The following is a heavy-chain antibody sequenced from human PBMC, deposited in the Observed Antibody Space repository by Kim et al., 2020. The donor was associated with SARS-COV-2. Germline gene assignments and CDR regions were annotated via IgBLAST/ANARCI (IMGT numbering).Heavy chain of an antibody. D-gene: IGHD2-2*01. J-gene: IGHJ1*01. CDR1: GFTFGDYA. Sequence: GGSLRLSCTASGFTFGDYAVSWFRQGPGKGLEWVGLINSKTYGGTTDYAASVKGRVTIARDDSGSIAYLQMNSLKIEDTGLYYCTRGANGASWTGELWG. CDR3: TRGANGASWTGEL. V-gene: IGHV3-49*03. CDR2: INSKTYGGTT.